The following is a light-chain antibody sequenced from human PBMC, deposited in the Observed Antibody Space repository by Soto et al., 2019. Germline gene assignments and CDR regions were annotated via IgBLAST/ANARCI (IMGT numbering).Light chain of an antibody. V-gene: IGKV3-20*01. J-gene: IGKJ3*01. CDR3: QQYSRSPCN. Sequence: DIVLTQSPGTLSLSPGERATLSCRASQGVSANHLTWYQQKPGKAPRLLMCGASTRATGIPDRFSGSGAGTDFNLTISRLEPEDFAVYFCQQYSRSPCNFGPGTKVDI. CDR1: QGVSANH. CDR2: GAS.